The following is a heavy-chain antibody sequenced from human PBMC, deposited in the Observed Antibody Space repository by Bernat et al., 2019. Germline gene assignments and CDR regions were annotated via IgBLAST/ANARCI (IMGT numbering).Heavy chain of an antibody. CDR1: GFTFSSYW. D-gene: IGHD3-3*01. V-gene: IGHV3-7*03. CDR3: ARDRSSDVFLGWLPYFDY. CDR2: IKQDGSEK. Sequence: EVQLVESGGGLVQPGGSLRLSCAASGFTFSSYWMSWVRQAPGKGLEWVANIKQDGSEKYYVDSVKGRFTISSDNATNSLYLQMNSLRAEDTAVYYCARDRSSDVFLGWLPYFDYWGQGTLVTVSS. J-gene: IGHJ4*02.